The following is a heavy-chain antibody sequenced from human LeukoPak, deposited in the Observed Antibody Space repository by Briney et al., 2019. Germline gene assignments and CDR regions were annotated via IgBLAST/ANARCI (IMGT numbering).Heavy chain of an antibody. CDR1: GFIFNDYA. J-gene: IGHJ4*02. CDR3: AKGLAITAIVVDAAFDS. Sequence: SGGSLRLSCTASGFIFNDYAMNWVRQAPGKGLEWVSSISGSGRSTYYADSVKGRFTISRDPSKRTLYLEMNSLRAEDTAVYYCAKGLAITAIVVDAAFDSWGQGTLVTVSP. CDR2: ISGSGRST. D-gene: IGHD3-22*01. V-gene: IGHV3-23*01.